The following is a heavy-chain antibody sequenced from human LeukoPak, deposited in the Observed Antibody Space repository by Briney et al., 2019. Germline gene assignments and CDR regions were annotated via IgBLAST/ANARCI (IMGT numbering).Heavy chain of an antibody. CDR2: LTSAGYT. CDR1: GLTFSGFA. V-gene: IGHV3-23*01. Sequence: GGSLRLSCAAPGLTFSGFAMRWVRQAPGKRLEWVSTLTSAGYTYYADSVKGRFTISRDTSKTTLYLQMNSLRAEDTAVYYCAREGGAAMEGYFDYWGQGTLVTVSS. CDR3: AREGGAAMEGYFDY. D-gene: IGHD5-18*01. J-gene: IGHJ4*02.